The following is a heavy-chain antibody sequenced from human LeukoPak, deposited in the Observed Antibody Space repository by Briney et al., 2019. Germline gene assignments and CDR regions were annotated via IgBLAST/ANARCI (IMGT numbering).Heavy chain of an antibody. CDR3: ARGDYGDKNSAFDS. Sequence: SETLSLTCTVFSGSISSGNYHWSWVRQPAGKGLEWIGRIYSSGSTNYNPSLKSRVTISVDTSKNQFSLELTSVTAADTAVYYCARGDYGDKNSAFDSWGQGTLVTVSS. J-gene: IGHJ4*02. CDR1: SGSISSGNYH. V-gene: IGHV4-61*02. D-gene: IGHD4-17*01. CDR2: IYSSGST.